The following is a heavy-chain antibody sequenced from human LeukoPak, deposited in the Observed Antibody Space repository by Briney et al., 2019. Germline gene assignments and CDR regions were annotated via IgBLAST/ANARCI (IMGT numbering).Heavy chain of an antibody. V-gene: IGHV3-48*03. CDR1: GFTFSSYE. CDR2: ISSSGSTI. D-gene: IGHD3-10*01. CDR3: ATYRAWVTMIRGPEH. Sequence: GGSLRLSCAASGFTFSSYEMNWVRQAPGKGLELVSYISSSGSTIYYADSVKGRFTISSDNAKNSLYLQMNSLRAEDTAVYYCATYRAWVTMIRGPEHWGQGTLVTVSS. J-gene: IGHJ4*02.